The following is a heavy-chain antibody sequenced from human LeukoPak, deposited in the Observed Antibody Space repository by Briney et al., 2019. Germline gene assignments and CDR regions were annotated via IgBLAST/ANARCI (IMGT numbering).Heavy chain of an antibody. CDR2: IIPIFGTA. CDR1: GGTFSSYA. CDR3: ARDGYSSGWFDY. V-gene: IGHV1-69*05. Sequence: SVKVSCKASGGTFSSYAISWVRQAPGQGLEWMGRIIPIFGTANYAQRFQGRVTITTDESTSTAYMELSSLRSEDTAVYYCARDGYSSGWFDYWGQGTLVTVSS. J-gene: IGHJ5*01. D-gene: IGHD6-19*01.